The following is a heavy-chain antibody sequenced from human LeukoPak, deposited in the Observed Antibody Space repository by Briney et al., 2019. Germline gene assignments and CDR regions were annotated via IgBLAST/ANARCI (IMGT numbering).Heavy chain of an antibody. Sequence: ASVKVSCKASGYTFTGYYMHWVRQAPGQGLEWMGWINPNSGGTNYAQKFQGWVTMTRDTSISTAYMELSRLRSDDTAVYYCASRWFGDLNIFDYWGQGTLVTVSS. J-gene: IGHJ4*02. V-gene: IGHV1-2*04. D-gene: IGHD3-10*01. CDR1: GYTFTGYY. CDR2: INPNSGGT. CDR3: ASRWFGDLNIFDY.